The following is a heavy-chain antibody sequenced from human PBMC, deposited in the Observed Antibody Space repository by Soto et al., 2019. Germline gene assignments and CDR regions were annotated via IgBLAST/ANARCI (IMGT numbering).Heavy chain of an antibody. CDR3: AKPFWSGPYPFDY. CDR2: ISGSGGST. Sequence: EVQLLESGGGLVQPGGSLRLSCAASGFTFSSYAMSWVRQAPGKGLEWVSAISGSGGSTYYADSVKGRFTISRDNSKNTLYLQMNSMRAEDTAVYYCAKPFWSGPYPFDYWGQGTLVTVSS. D-gene: IGHD3-3*01. V-gene: IGHV3-23*01. CDR1: GFTFSSYA. J-gene: IGHJ4*02.